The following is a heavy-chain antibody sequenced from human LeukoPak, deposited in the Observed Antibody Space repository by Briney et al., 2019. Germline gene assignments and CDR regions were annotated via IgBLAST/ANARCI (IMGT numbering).Heavy chain of an antibody. CDR1: GFTFSTFA. CDR2: IFPSGGEI. CDR3: ATYRQVLLPFES. D-gene: IGHD5-18*01. Sequence: PGGSLRLSCAASGFTFSTFAMIWVRQPPGKGLEWVSGIFPSGGEIHYADSVRGRFTISRDNSKSILSLQMNSLIAEDTAIYYCATYRQVLLPFESWGQGTLVTVSS. J-gene: IGHJ4*02. V-gene: IGHV3-23*01.